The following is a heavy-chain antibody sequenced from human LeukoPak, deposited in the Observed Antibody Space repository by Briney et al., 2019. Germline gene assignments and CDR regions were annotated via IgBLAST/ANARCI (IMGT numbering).Heavy chain of an antibody. CDR2: IYPGDSDT. CDR3: ARGGWGYSFDY. Sequence: GESLKISCKASGYYFTNSWIGWVRQMPGKGLEWLGIIYPGDSDTRYSPSFEGQVTISADKSISTAYLQWSSLKASDTAMYFCARGGWGYSFDYWGQGTLVTVSS. J-gene: IGHJ4*02. D-gene: IGHD3-16*01. V-gene: IGHV5-51*01. CDR1: GYYFTNSW.